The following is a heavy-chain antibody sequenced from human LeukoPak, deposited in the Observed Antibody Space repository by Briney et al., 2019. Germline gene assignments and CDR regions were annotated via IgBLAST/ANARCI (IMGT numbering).Heavy chain of an antibody. J-gene: IGHJ6*03. CDR1: GGTFSSYA. CDR3: AREGVVGQQLYYYYMDV. Sequence: SVKVSCKASGGTFSSYAISWVRQAPGQGLEWMGGIIPIFGTANYAQKFQGRVTITADESTSTVYMELSSLRSEDTAVYYCAREGVVGQQLYYYYMDVWGKGTTVTVSS. V-gene: IGHV1-69*01. D-gene: IGHD6-13*01. CDR2: IIPIFGTA.